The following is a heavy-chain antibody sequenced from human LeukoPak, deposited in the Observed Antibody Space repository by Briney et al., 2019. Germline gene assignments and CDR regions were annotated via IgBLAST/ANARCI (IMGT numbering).Heavy chain of an antibody. CDR3: ARELTFAFDI. CDR2: IYYSRST. Sequence: SETLSLTCTVSGGSISSYYWSWIRQPPGKGLEWIGYIYYSRSTNYNPSLKSRVTISVDTSKNQFSLKLSSVTAADTAVYYCARELTFAFDIWGQGTMVTVSS. CDR1: GGSISSYY. J-gene: IGHJ3*02. V-gene: IGHV4-59*01.